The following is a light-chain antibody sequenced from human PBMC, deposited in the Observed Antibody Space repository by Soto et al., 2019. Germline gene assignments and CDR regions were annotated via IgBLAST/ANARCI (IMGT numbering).Light chain of an antibody. CDR2: AAS. J-gene: IGKJ1*01. V-gene: IGKV3-20*01. Sequence: EIALTKSPGPLTQSPCARATPSCTTSQCVSSSYLGWYQQKPGDAPRLLIYAASSRASGIPNRFSGSGSGTDFTLTISRRQPDDFAVYYCQQYDSSPLTFGQGTKVDNK. CDR1: QCVSSSY. CDR3: QQYDSSPLT.